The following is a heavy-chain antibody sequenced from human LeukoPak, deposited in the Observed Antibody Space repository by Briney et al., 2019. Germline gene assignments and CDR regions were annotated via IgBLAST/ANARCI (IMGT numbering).Heavy chain of an antibody. Sequence: GASLKISCKRPGYSFTSYWIGWVRQMPGKGLEWMGIIYPGDSDTRYSPSFQGQVTISADKSISTAYLQWSSLKASDTAMYYCAIPYCSGGSCYPYYFDYWGQGTLVTVSS. CDR1: GYSFTSYW. CDR2: IYPGDSDT. V-gene: IGHV5-51*01. D-gene: IGHD2-15*01. J-gene: IGHJ4*02. CDR3: AIPYCSGGSCYPYYFDY.